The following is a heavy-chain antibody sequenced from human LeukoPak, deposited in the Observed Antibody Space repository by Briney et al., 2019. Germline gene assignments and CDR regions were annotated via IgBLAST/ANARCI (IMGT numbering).Heavy chain of an antibody. CDR2: IHPNSGAS. Sequence: ASVKVSCKTSAGYYIHWVRQAPGQGLEYMGWIHPNSGASKSVPKFQGRFTMTRNTSINTNYVELSSLTSDDTAMYYCAREGRAGSSAWFGAFDIWGQGTMVIVSS. CDR3: AREGRAGSSAWFGAFDI. V-gene: IGHV1-2*02. D-gene: IGHD3-10*01. CDR1: AGYY. J-gene: IGHJ3*02.